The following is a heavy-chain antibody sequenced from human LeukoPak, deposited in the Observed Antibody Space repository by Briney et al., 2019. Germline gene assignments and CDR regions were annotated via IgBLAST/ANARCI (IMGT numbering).Heavy chain of an antibody. CDR3: ASGKDYYYGSGSYPREDFDY. Sequence: GGSLRLSCAASGFTFTNYWMHWVRQAPGKGLVWVSHINTDGSSTNYADSVKGRFTISRDNAKNSLFLQMNSLRAEDTAVYYCASGKDYYYGSGSYPREDFDYWGQGTLVTVSS. CDR2: INTDGSST. D-gene: IGHD3-10*01. V-gene: IGHV3-74*01. CDR1: GFTFTNYW. J-gene: IGHJ4*02.